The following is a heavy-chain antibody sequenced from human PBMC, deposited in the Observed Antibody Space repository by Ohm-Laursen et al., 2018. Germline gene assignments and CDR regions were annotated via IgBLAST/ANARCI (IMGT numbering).Heavy chain of an antibody. CDR3: ARASRGYLEY. J-gene: IGHJ4*02. CDR1: GFTFDDYA. V-gene: IGHV3-9*01. Sequence: SLRLSCTASGFTFDDYALHWVRQAPGKGLEWVSGISWDSGNTGYADSVKGRFTISRDNAGNTLYLQMNSLRADDTAVYYCARASRGYLEYWGQGTLVTVSS. CDR2: ISWDSGNT.